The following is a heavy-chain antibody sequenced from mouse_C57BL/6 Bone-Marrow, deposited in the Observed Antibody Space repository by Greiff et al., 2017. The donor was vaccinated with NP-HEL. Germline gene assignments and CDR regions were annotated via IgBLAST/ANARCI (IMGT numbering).Heavy chain of an antibody. Sequence: LVESGAELVRPGASVTLSCKASGYTFTDYEMHWVKQTPVHGLEWIGAIDPETGGTAYNQKFKGKAILTADKSSSTAYMELRSLTSEDSAVYYCTRSYYDYGRFAYWGQGTLVTVSA. J-gene: IGHJ3*01. D-gene: IGHD2-4*01. V-gene: IGHV1-15*01. CDR2: IDPETGGT. CDR1: GYTFTDYE. CDR3: TRSYYDYGRFAY.